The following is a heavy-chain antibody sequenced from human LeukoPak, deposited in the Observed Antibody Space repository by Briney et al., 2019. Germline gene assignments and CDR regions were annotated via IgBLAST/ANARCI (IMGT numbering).Heavy chain of an antibody. CDR2: IKEDESQE. J-gene: IGHJ6*02. Sequence: PGGSLRLYCEAWGFCVRDSWMSWLRQAPGKGPEWVANIKEDESQEHYADSVKGRFTVSRDNAKNSLFLQMNSLRVEDTAVYYCATYKNWVAGDVWGQGTTVSVSS. CDR3: ATYKNWVAGDV. V-gene: IGHV3-7*01. D-gene: IGHD7-27*01. CDR1: GFCVRDSW.